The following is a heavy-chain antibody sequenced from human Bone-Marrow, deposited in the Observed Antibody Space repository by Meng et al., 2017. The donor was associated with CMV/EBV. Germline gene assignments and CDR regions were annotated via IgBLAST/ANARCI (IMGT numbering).Heavy chain of an antibody. D-gene: IGHD5-18*01. CDR2: INPNSGGT. V-gene: IGHV1-2*02. CDR3: ARGIQLWPLDY. CDR1: GYTFTSYD. J-gene: IGHJ4*02. Sequence: ASVKVSCKASGYTFTSYDINWVRQATGQGLEWMGWINPNSGGTNYAQKFQGRVTMTRDTSISTAYMELSRLRSDDTAVYYCARGIQLWPLDYWGQGTLVTVSS.